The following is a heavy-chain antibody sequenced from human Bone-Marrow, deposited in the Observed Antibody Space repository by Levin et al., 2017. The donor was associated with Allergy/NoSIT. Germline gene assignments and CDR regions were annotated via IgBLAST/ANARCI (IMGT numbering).Heavy chain of an antibody. V-gene: IGHV3-74*01. D-gene: IGHD2-15*01. CDR2: IKTDGSST. J-gene: IGHJ4*02. Sequence: GASVKVSCAASGFTFSSYWMHWVRQAPGKGLVWVSRIKTDGSSTSYADSVKGRFTISRDNAKNTLYLQMNSLRAEDTAVYYCAKREGDCSGGSCYFDYWGQGTLVTVSS. CDR3: AKREGDCSGGSCYFDY. CDR1: GFTFSSYW.